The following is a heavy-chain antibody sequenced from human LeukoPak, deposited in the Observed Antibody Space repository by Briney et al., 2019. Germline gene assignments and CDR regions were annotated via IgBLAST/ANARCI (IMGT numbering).Heavy chain of an antibody. CDR3: ARHYYGSGSSDY. J-gene: IGHJ4*02. CDR2: INHSGST. D-gene: IGHD3-10*01. V-gene: IGHV4-34*01. Sequence: SETLSLTCAVYGGSFSGYYWSWIRQPPGKGLEWIGEINHSGSTNYNPSHNSRVTISVVTSNNHYSLKLRSVTAADTAVYYCARHYYGSGSSDYWGQGTLVTVSS. CDR1: GGSFSGYY.